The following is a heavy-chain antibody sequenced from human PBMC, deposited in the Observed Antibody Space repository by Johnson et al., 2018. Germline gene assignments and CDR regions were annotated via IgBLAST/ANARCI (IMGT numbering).Heavy chain of an antibody. V-gene: IGHV3-73*01. J-gene: IGHJ6*02. Sequence: VQLVESGGGLVQPGGSLKLSCAASGFTFSGSTIHWVRQASGIGLEWVGRIRSKANNYATAFAASLNGRVSMSRDDSKNTAYLQMNSLKTEDTAVYYCARGSNTGYYFGVDVWGQGTTVTVSS. CDR2: IRSKANNYAT. CDR3: ARGSNTGYYFGVDV. D-gene: IGHD1/OR15-1a*01. CDR1: GFTFSGST.